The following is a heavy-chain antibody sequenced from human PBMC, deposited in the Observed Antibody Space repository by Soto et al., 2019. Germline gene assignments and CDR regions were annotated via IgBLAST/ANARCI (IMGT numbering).Heavy chain of an antibody. V-gene: IGHV3-48*02. CDR2: INKNGFTI. J-gene: IGHJ4*02. Sequence: GGSLRLSCAVSGFTLTTYSMNWVRQAPGKGPEWISFINKNGFTIYYADSVKGRFTISRDYAKNSLYLQMDSLRHEDTAVYYCARGAVTGTSLFDYWGLGTLVTSPQ. CDR1: GFTLTTYS. CDR3: ARGAVTGTSLFDY. D-gene: IGHD6-19*01.